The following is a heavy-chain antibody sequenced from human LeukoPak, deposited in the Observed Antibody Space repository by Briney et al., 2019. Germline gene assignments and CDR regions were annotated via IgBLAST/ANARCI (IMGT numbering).Heavy chain of an antibody. CDR2: IVPHSGGT. Sequence: ASVKVSCKTSGYTFSDYYIHWVRQAPGQGLEWMGWIVPHSGGTKYAQKFQGRVTMTRDTSISTDYMELSRLRYDDTAVYYCATLGATSFDYWGQGALVTVSS. J-gene: IGHJ4*02. D-gene: IGHD1-26*01. V-gene: IGHV1-2*02. CDR3: ATLGATSFDY. CDR1: GYTFSDYY.